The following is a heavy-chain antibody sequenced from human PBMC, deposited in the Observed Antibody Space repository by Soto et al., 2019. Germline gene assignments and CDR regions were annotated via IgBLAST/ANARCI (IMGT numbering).Heavy chain of an antibody. V-gene: IGHV3-23*01. D-gene: IGHD3-22*01. CDR3: AKDYYYDSSGFSFDY. CDR1: GFTFSSYA. CDR2: ISGSGGST. J-gene: IGHJ4*02. Sequence: LRLSCAASGFTFSSYAMSWVRQAPGKGLEWVSAISGSGGSTYYADSVKGRFAISRDNSKNTLYLQMNSLRAEDTAVYYCAKDYYYDSSGFSFDYWGQGTLVTVSS.